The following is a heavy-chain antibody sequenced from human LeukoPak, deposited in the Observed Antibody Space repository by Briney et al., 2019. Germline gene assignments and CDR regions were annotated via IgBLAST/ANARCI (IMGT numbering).Heavy chain of an antibody. V-gene: IGHV1-69*04. CDR2: IIPMLGVT. Sequence: SVKVSCKASGGTFSSYAISWVRQAPGQGLEWMGRIIPMLGVTKYAQTFQGRVTITADKSTSTVYMGLSSLRFADTAMYYSLRGGWGPWGQGTLVTVSS. CDR1: GGTFSSYA. CDR3: LRGGWGP. J-gene: IGHJ5*02. D-gene: IGHD6-19*01.